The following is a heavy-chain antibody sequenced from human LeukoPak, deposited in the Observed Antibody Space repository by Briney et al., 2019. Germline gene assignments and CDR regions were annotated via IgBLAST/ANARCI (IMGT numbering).Heavy chain of an antibody. CDR1: GVSISSSNSY. D-gene: IGHD5-18*01. CDR3: ARSVRRGYSYGGGRYNWFDP. V-gene: IGHV4-39*06. CDR2: INHSGST. Sequence: SETLSLTCTVSGVSISSSNSYWGWIRQPPGKGLEWIGEINHSGSTNYNPSLKSRVTISVDTSKNQFPLKLSSVTAADTAVYYCARSVRRGYSYGGGRYNWFDPWGQGTLVTVSS. J-gene: IGHJ5*02.